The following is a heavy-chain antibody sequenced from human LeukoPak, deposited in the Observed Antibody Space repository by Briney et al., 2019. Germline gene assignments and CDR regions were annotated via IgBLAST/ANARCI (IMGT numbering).Heavy chain of an antibody. CDR3: ARSWRTTADFDY. CDR1: GFSLSTSGMR. J-gene: IGHJ4*02. V-gene: IGHV2-70*04. D-gene: IGHD4-17*01. CDR2: IDWDDEK. Sequence: SGPTLVNPTQTLTLTCTFSGFSLSTSGMRVSWIRQPPGKALVWLARIDWDDEKFYSTSLRTRVTISKDTSKNHVVLTMTNMDPVDTATYYCARSWRTTADFDYWGQGTLVTVSS.